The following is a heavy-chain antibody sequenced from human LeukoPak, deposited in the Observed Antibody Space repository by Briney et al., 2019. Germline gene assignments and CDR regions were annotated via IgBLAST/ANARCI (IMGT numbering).Heavy chain of an antibody. V-gene: IGHV4-30-2*01. CDR1: GGSISSGGYY. J-gene: IGHJ4*02. CDR2: IYHSGST. CDR3: ARVGNYYGSGSYYEPYYFDY. D-gene: IGHD3-10*01. Sequence: PSQTLSLTCTVSGGSISSGGYYWIWIRQPPGKGLEWIGYIYHSGSTYYNPSLKSRVTISVDRSKNQFSLKLSSVTAADTAVYYCARVGNYYGSGSYYEPYYFDYWGQGTLVTVSS.